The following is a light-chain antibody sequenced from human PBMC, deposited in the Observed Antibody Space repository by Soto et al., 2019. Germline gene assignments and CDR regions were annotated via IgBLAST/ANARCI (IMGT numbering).Light chain of an antibody. Sequence: DIQLTQSPSFLSSSVGYRSTSTCRAIQGIDSHLAWYQQEPGKAHKLLIYAAFFLQSGVPSRFSGSASGTEFTLTISSLQPEDFATYYCQQVSGYPLSFGGGNKVDIK. V-gene: IGKV1-9*01. J-gene: IGKJ4*01. CDR2: AAF. CDR1: QGIDSH. CDR3: QQVSGYPLS.